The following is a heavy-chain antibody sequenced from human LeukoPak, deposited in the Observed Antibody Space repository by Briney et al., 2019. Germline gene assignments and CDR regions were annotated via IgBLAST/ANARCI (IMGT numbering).Heavy chain of an antibody. CDR1: GLPFSGDW. V-gene: IGHV3-74*01. CDR3: ARMASGVTGY. CDR2: INSDGTST. D-gene: IGHD5-24*01. J-gene: IGHJ4*02. Sequence: GGSLRLSCAASGLPFSGDWMHWVRQAPGKGLVWVSRINSDGTSTIYADSVKGRFTISRDNAKNTLYLQMNSLRAEDTAVYYCARMASGVTGYWGQGTLVTVSS.